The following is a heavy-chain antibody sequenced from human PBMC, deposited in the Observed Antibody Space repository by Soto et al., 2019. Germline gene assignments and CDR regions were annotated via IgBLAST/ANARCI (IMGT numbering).Heavy chain of an antibody. Sequence: PSETLSLTCAVSGGSISSGGYSWSWIRQPPGKGLEWIGFIYHSGSTSYNPSLKSRVTISLDRSENQFSLKLTSVTAADTAVYYCASNFYDSSAYPLLYFDQWGQGTQVTVSS. J-gene: IGHJ4*02. V-gene: IGHV4-30-2*01. D-gene: IGHD3-22*01. CDR2: IYHSGST. CDR1: GGSISSGGYS. CDR3: ASNFYDSSAYPLLYFDQ.